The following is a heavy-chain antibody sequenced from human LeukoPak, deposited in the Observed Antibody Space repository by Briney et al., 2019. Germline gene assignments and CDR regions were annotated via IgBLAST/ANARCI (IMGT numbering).Heavy chain of an antibody. CDR2: ISGDGGST. V-gene: IGHV3-43*02. Sequence: GGSLRLSCAASGFTFDDYAMHWVRQAPGKGLEWVSLISGDGGSTYCADSVKGRFTISRDNSKNSLYLQMKSLRTEDTAFYYCSKAAGAAGGLNDYWGQGTLVTVSS. CDR1: GFTFDDYA. CDR3: SKAAGAAGGLNDY. J-gene: IGHJ4*02. D-gene: IGHD6-19*01.